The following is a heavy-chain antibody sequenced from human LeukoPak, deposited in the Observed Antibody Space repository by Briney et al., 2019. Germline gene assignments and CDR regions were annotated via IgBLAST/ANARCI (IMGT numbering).Heavy chain of an antibody. CDR2: ISYDGSNK. V-gene: IGHV3-30*04. Sequence: GSLSLSCAASGFPFSSYAMHWVRRAPGKGLEGVAVISYDGSNKYYADSVKGRFTISRDNSKNTLYLQMNSLRAEDTAVYYCARGIVVVVAATSNWFDPWGQGTLVTVSS. CDR1: GFPFSSYA. J-gene: IGHJ5*02. D-gene: IGHD2-15*01. CDR3: ARGIVVVVAATSNWFDP.